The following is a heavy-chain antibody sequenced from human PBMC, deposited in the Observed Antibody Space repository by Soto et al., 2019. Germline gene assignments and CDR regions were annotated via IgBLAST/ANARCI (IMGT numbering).Heavy chain of an antibody. CDR3: APLDTAEIQTAAF. J-gene: IGHJ4*02. D-gene: IGHD5-18*01. CDR1: GFIFSAYW. Sequence: GGSLRLSCTGSGFIFSAYWMSWVRHGPGKGLEWVAMINRGSSGTHYVDSVKGRFTISRDNAKNSLYLQMNSLRVEDTAVYYSAPLDTAEIQTAAFWGQGTLVPVSS. CDR2: INRGSSGT. V-gene: IGHV3-7*01.